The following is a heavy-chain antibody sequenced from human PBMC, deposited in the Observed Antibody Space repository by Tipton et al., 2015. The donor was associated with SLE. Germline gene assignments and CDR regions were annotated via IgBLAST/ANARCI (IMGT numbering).Heavy chain of an antibody. Sequence: TLSLTCAVYGGSFSGYYWSWIRQPPGKGLEWIGEINHRGSTNYKPSLKSRVTISVDTSKNQFSLNLSSVTAADTAVYYCARDEYRYDTTGYHLLGHFDFWGQGTLVTVSS. D-gene: IGHD3-22*01. V-gene: IGHV4-34*01. CDR1: GGSFSGYY. J-gene: IGHJ4*02. CDR3: ARDEYRYDTTGYHLLGHFDF. CDR2: INHRGST.